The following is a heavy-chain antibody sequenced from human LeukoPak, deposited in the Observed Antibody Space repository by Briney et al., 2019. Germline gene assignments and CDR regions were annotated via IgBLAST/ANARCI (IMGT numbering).Heavy chain of an antibody. J-gene: IGHJ6*02. CDR1: GGSISSGGYY. CDR2: IYYSGST. Sequence: SETLSLTCTVSGGSISSGGYYWRWIRQHPGTGLEWIGYIYYSGSTYYNPSLKSRVTISVDTSKNQFSLKLSSVTAADTAVYYCARAVGVVVTYGMDVWGQGTTVTVSS. CDR3: ARAVGVVVTYGMDV. D-gene: IGHD2-21*02. V-gene: IGHV4-31*03.